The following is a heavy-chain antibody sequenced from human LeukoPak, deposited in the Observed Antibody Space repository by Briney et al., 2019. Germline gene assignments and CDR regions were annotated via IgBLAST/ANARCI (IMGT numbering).Heavy chain of an antibody. CDR2: INSDGSST. J-gene: IGHJ4*02. D-gene: IGHD1-26*01. CDR1: GFTFSSYW. V-gene: IGHV3-74*01. Sequence: QPGGSLRLSCAASGFTFSSYWMHWVRQAPGKGLVWVSRINSDGSSTSYADSVKGRFTISRDNAKITLYLQMNSLRAEDTAVYYCARRVGGGAPYYFDYWGQGTLVTVSS. CDR3: ARRVGGGAPYYFDY.